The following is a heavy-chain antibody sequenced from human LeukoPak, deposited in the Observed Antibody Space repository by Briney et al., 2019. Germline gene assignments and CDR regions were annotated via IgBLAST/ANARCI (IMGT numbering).Heavy chain of an antibody. J-gene: IGHJ3*02. CDR1: GFTFSSYW. Sequence: GGSLRLSCAASGFTFSSYWMHWVRQAPGKGLVWVSRINSDGSSTSYADSVKGRFTISRGNAKNTLYLQMNSLRAEDTAVYYCLLGCCSSTSCQHDAFDIWGQGTMVTVSS. V-gene: IGHV3-74*01. D-gene: IGHD2-2*01. CDR2: INSDGSST. CDR3: LLGCCSSTSCQHDAFDI.